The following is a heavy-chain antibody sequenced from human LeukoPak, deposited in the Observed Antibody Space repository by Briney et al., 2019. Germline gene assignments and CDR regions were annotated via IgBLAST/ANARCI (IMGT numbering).Heavy chain of an antibody. D-gene: IGHD4-11*01. CDR2: IKTDGSEK. CDR1: GFTFSNYW. J-gene: IGHJ4*02. Sequence: PGGSLRLSCEGSGFTFSNYWMGWVRQAPGKGLQWVANIKTDGSEKYYVDSVKGRFTISRDNAKNSLYLQMNSLRAEDTAVYYCARDFEVDLFTVTTVSGFDYWGQGTLVTVSS. CDR3: ARDFEVDLFTVTTVSGFDY. V-gene: IGHV3-7*01.